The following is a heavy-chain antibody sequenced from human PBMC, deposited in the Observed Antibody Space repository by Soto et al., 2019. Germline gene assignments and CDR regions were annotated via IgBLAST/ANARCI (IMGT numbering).Heavy chain of an antibody. CDR3: ATAFISTSYGFDY. J-gene: IGHJ4*02. Sequence: PGGSLRLSCAASGITVSSNYMSWVRQAPGKGLEWVSVLYGGGTTYYADSVKGRFTISRDNSKNTLYLQMNSLRVEDTAVYYCATAFISTSYGFDYWGQGTLVTVSS. CDR1: GITVSSNY. D-gene: IGHD2-2*01. CDR2: LYGGGTT. V-gene: IGHV3-66*01.